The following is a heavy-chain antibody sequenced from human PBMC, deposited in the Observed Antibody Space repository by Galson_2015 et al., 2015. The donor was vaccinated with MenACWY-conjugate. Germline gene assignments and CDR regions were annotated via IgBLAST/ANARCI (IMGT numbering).Heavy chain of an antibody. V-gene: IGHV3-43*01. CDR3: AKDSGYCSSASCYTSYGMVV. CDR2: ISRDGGST. CDR1: GFTFDDYT. J-gene: IGHJ6*02. Sequence: SLRLSCAASGFTFDDYTMHWVRQASGKGVEWISLISRDGGSTYYAESVKGRFTISRDNSKNSLYLQMNSLRTEDTALYYCAKDSGYCSSASCYTSYGMVVWGQGTTVTVSS. D-gene: IGHD2-2*02.